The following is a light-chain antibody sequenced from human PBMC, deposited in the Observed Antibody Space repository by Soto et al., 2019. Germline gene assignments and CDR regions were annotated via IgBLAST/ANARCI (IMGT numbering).Light chain of an antibody. CDR3: QQGYDTPIT. Sequence: AIQLTQSPSSLSASVGDRVTITCRASQGISSALAWYQQKPGKAPKLLIYDASSLESGVPSRFSGSGSGTDFTLTITSLQPEDFATYFCQQGYDTPITFGQGTRLEIK. CDR1: QGISSA. CDR2: DAS. V-gene: IGKV1-13*02. J-gene: IGKJ5*01.